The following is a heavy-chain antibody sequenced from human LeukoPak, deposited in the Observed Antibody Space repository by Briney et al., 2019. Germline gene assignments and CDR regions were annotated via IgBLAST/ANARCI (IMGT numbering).Heavy chain of an antibody. V-gene: IGHV1-18*01. J-gene: IGHJ3*02. D-gene: IGHD3-16*01. CDR3: ARDLIDCDYVWGSLGDAFDI. CDR1: GYTFTSYG. CDR2: ISAYNGNT. Sequence: ASVKVSCKASGYTFTSYGISWVRQAPGQGLGWMGWISAYNGNTNYAQKLQGRVTMTTDTSTSTAYMELRSLRSDDTAVYYCARDLIDCDYVWGSLGDAFDIWGQGTMVTVSS.